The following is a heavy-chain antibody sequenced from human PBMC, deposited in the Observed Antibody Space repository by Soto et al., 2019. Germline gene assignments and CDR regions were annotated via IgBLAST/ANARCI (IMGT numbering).Heavy chain of an antibody. CDR1: GGSISSYY. CDR2: IYYSGST. V-gene: IGHV4-59*13. J-gene: IGHJ4*02. Sequence: SETLSLTCTVSGGSISSYYWSWIRQPPGKGLECIGYIYYSGSTNYNPSLKSRVTISVDTSKNQFSLKLTSVTAADTAVYYCARDSYGDSLNYWGQGTLVIVSS. D-gene: IGHD4-17*01. CDR3: ARDSYGDSLNY.